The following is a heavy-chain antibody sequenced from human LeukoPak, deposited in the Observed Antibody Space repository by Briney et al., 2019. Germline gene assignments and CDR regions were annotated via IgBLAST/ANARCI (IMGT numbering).Heavy chain of an antibody. D-gene: IGHD3-3*02. CDR2: IYHSGST. CDR3: ARHLGTSSLTRYYYYMDV. V-gene: IGHV4-38-2*01. CDR1: GYSISSGYY. Sequence: SENLSLTCAVSGYSISSGYYWGWIRQPPGKGLEWIGSIYHSGSTYYNPSLKSQVTISVDTSKNQFSLKLSSVTAADTAVYYCARHLGTSSLTRYYYYMDVWGKGTTVTVSS. J-gene: IGHJ6*03.